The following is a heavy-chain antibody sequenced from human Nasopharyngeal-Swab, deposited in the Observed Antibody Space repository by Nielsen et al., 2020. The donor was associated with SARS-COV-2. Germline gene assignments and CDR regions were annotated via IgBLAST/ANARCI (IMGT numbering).Heavy chain of an antibody. D-gene: IGHD2-2*01. CDR2: IYHSGST. Sequence: VRQAPGKGLEWIGEIYHSGSTNYNPSLKSRVTISVDKSKNQFSPKLSSVTAADTAVYYCARERLGYCSSTSCYGGERYYYYYYMDVWGKGTTVTVSS. J-gene: IGHJ6*03. V-gene: IGHV4-4*02. CDR3: ARERLGYCSSTSCYGGERYYYYYYMDV.